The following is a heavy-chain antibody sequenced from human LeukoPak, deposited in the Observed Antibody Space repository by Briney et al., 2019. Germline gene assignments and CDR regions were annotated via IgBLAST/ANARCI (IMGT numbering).Heavy chain of an antibody. CDR1: GFTFSRYS. CDR3: ARDYFDSSDYPRTYYYYYMDV. V-gene: IGHV3-21*01. Sequence: GGSLRLSCAASGFTFSRYSMNWVRQAPGKGLEWVASISSTSTFIYSADSVKGRFTISRDTAKNSLFLQMNSLRAADTAIYYCARDYFDSSDYPRTYYYYYMDVWGKGTTVTVSS. J-gene: IGHJ6*03. D-gene: IGHD3-22*01. CDR2: ISSTSTFI.